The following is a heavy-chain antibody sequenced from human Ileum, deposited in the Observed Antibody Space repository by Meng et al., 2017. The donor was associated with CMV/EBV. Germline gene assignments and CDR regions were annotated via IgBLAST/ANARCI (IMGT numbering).Heavy chain of an antibody. CDR2: IKSKGSGGTT. CDR3: TAAGTDSYMELDK. V-gene: IGHV3-15*07. D-gene: IGHD2-8*02. J-gene: IGHJ4*02. Sequence: SGFNFTIAWMNWDRQARGKGLEWVGRIKSKGSGGTTEFAAPVKGRFTISRDDSQNTLFLQMNSLKIEDTAVYYCTAAGTDSYMELDKWGQGTLVTVSS. CDR1: GFNFTIAW.